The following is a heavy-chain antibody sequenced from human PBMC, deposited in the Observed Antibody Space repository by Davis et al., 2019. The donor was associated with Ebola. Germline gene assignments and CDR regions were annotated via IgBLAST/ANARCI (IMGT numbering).Heavy chain of an antibody. V-gene: IGHV4-59*08. J-gene: IGHJ5*02. Sequence: SETLSLTCRLSGGSISSYYWTWIRLTPGKRLEWIGYVYYNGYTKYNPSLMSRVTISVDTSKNQFSLKLASVTAADTAVYYCARVLTTVTTGWFGPWGQGTLVTVSS. CDR1: GGSISSYY. CDR3: ARVLTTVTTGWFGP. D-gene: IGHD4-11*01. CDR2: VYYNGYT.